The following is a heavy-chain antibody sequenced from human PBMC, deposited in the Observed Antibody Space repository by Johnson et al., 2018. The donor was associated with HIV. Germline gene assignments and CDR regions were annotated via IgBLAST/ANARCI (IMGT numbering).Heavy chain of an antibody. Sequence: VQLVESGGGVVRPGGSLRLSCAASGFTFDDYEMNWVRQAPGKGLEWVSYISSSGSTIYYADSVKGRFTISRDNAKNSLYLQMNSLRAEDTALYYCARGRLFDAFDIWGQGTMVTVSS. CDR1: GFTFDDYE. CDR2: ISSSGSTI. J-gene: IGHJ3*02. D-gene: IGHD2-21*01. CDR3: ARGRLFDAFDI. V-gene: IGHV3-48*03.